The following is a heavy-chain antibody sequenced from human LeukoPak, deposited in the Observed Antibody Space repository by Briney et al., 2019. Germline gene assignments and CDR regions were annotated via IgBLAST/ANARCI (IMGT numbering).Heavy chain of an antibody. D-gene: IGHD2-8*01. Sequence: SGGSLRLSCAASGFTFSSYAMHWVRQAPGKGLEWVAVISYDGSNKYYADSVKGRFTISRDNSKNTLYLQMNSLRAEDTAVYYCAKVTRRATLYCTNGVCLGYGFDYWGQGTLVTVSS. J-gene: IGHJ4*02. V-gene: IGHV3-30*04. CDR3: AKVTRRATLYCTNGVCLGYGFDY. CDR1: GFTFSSYA. CDR2: ISYDGSNK.